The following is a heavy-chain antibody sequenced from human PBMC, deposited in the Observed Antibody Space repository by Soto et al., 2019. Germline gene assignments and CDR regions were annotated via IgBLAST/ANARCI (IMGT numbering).Heavy chain of an antibody. CDR1: GGSISSGGYY. V-gene: IGHV4-31*03. J-gene: IGHJ2*01. CDR2: IYYSGST. Sequence: QVQLQESGPGLVKPSQTLSLTCTVSGGSISSGGYYWSWIRQHPGKGLEWIGYIYYSGSTYYNPSLKSRITISIATTKNPFSLKLSSVTAADTAVYYCARSPIVVVPAAMSRPYWYFDLWGRGTLVTVSS. CDR3: ARSPIVVVPAAMSRPYWYFDL. D-gene: IGHD2-2*01.